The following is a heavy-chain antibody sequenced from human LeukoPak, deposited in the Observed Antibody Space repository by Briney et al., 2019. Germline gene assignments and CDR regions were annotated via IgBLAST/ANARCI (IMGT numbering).Heavy chain of an antibody. Sequence: SETLSLTCAVYGVSFSGYYWSWIRQPPGKGLEWVGEINHSGSTNYNPSLKSRVTISVDTSKNQFSLKLSSVTAADTAVYYCAGLRGAQWFRYYGMDVWGQGTTVTVSS. CDR3: AGLRGAQWFRYYGMDV. CDR2: INHSGST. CDR1: GVSFSGYY. J-gene: IGHJ6*02. V-gene: IGHV4-34*01. D-gene: IGHD3-22*01.